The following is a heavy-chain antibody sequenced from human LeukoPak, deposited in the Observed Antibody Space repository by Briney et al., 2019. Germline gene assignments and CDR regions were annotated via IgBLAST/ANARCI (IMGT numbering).Heavy chain of an antibody. Sequence: PSETLPLTCAVYGGSFSGYYWSWIRQPPGKGLEWIGEINHSGSTNYNPSLKSRVTISVDTSKNQFSLKLSSVTAADTAVYYCARDQYYYGSGRPPFDPWGQGTLVTVSS. CDR2: INHSGST. D-gene: IGHD3-10*01. CDR3: ARDQYYYGSGRPPFDP. J-gene: IGHJ5*02. CDR1: GGSFSGYY. V-gene: IGHV4-34*01.